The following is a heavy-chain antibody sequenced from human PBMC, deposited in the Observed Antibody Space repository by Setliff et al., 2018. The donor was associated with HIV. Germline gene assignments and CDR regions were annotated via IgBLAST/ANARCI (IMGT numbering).Heavy chain of an antibody. D-gene: IGHD6-13*01. CDR2: IIPIFGTA. J-gene: IGHJ3*02. CDR3: ARDPGGIAAAIRDAFDI. CDR1: GGTFSSYA. Sequence: SVKVSCKASGGTFSSYAISWVRQAPGQGLEWMGRIIPIFGTANYAQKFQGRVTITADKSTSTAFMELSSLRSEDTAVYYCARDPGGIAAAIRDAFDIWGQGTMVTV. V-gene: IGHV1-69*06.